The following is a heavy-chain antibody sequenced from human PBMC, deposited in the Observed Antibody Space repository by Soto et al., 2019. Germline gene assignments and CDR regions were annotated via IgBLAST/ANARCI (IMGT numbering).Heavy chain of an antibody. CDR3: ARSNSGYYKWFDP. CDR1: GGSISNHY. D-gene: IGHD3-22*01. CDR2: IYYSGIT. Sequence: PSETLSLTCTVSGGSISNHYWSWIRQPPGKGLEWIGYIYYSGITYCNPSLKSRVAISVDTSKNQFSLKLSSVTAADTAIYYCARSNSGYYKWFDPWGQGTLVTVSS. J-gene: IGHJ5*02. V-gene: IGHV4-59*04.